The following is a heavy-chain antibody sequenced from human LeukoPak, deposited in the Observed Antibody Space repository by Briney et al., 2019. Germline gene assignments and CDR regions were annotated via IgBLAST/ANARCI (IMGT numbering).Heavy chain of an antibody. Sequence: SETLSLSCTDSGGSMNNDYWSWVRQPPGKGLEWIGYLSYSGTTKYNPSFKSRVTISVDTSKNLFSLKLTSVTAADTAVYYCERDPVYWGQGTLVIVSS. J-gene: IGHJ4*02. CDR2: LSYSGTT. V-gene: IGHV4-59*01. CDR1: GGSMNNDY. CDR3: ERDPVY.